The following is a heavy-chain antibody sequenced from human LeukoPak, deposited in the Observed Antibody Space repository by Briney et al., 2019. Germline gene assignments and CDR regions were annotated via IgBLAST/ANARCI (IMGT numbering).Heavy chain of an antibody. D-gene: IGHD4-17*01. J-gene: IGHJ4*02. Sequence: GGSLRLSCAASGFTFSRYWMSWVRQAPGKGLEWVANIKQDGSEKYYVDSVKGRFTISRDNAKNSLYLQMNNQRAEDTAVYHCAREEYGDHLWWGQGTLVTVSS. V-gene: IGHV3-7*01. CDR2: IKQDGSEK. CDR3: AREEYGDHLW. CDR1: GFTFSRYW.